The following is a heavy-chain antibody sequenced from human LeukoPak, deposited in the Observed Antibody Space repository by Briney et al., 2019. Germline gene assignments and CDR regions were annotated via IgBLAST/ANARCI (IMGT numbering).Heavy chain of an antibody. CDR3: ASSPTYYDFWSGYYGAFDY. CDR2: IYYSGST. V-gene: IGHV4-59*11. CDR1: GGSISSHY. D-gene: IGHD3-3*01. J-gene: IGHJ4*02. Sequence: PSETLSLTCTVSGGSISSHYWSWIRQPPGKGLEWIGYIYYSGSTNYNPSLESRVTISVDTSKNQFSLKLSSVTAADTAVYYCASSPTYYDFWSGYYGAFDYWGQGTLVTVSS.